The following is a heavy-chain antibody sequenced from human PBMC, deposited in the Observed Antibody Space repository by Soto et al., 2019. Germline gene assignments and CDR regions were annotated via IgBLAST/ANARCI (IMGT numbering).Heavy chain of an antibody. CDR3: ARPLYSSSGY. D-gene: IGHD6-19*01. Sequence: ASVKVPSKASGYTFTGYYMHWVRQAPGQGLEWMGWINPNSGGTNYAQRFQGRVTMTRDTSISTAYMELSRLRSDDTAVYYCARPLYSSSGYWGQGTLVTVSS. J-gene: IGHJ4*02. CDR2: INPNSGGT. V-gene: IGHV1-2*02. CDR1: GYTFTGYY.